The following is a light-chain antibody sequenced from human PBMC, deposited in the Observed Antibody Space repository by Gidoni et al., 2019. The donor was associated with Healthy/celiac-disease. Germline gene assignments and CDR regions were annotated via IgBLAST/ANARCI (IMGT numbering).Light chain of an antibody. J-gene: IGLJ2*01. CDR1: NIGSKS. CDR2: DDS. V-gene: IGLV3-21*02. Sequence: SYVLTQPHSVSVAPGQTARITCGGNNIGSKSGHWYQQKPGQAPVLVVYDDSDRPSGIPERFSGSNSGTTATLTISRVEAVDEADYYCQVWDSSSDHVVFGGGTKLTVL. CDR3: QVWDSSSDHVV.